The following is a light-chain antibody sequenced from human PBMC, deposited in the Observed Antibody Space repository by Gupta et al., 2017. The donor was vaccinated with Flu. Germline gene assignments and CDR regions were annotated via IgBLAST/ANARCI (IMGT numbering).Light chain of an antibody. CDR2: EVS. J-gene: IGLJ2*01. V-gene: IGLV2-14*01. CDR1: SSDIGGYNY. Sequence: QSALTQPASVSGSPGQSIIISCTGTSSDIGGYNYVSWYQQHPGKAPKLIIFEVSDRPSGISNRFSGSKSGNTASLTISGLQAEDEADYYCSSYTSGSTLFGGGTKLTVL. CDR3: SSYTSGSTL.